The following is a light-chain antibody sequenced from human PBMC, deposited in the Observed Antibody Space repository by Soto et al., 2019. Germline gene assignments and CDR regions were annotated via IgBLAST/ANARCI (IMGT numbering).Light chain of an antibody. CDR3: QQYDSSART. V-gene: IGKV3-20*01. CDR1: QSVRSSF. J-gene: IGKJ2*01. CDR2: AAS. Sequence: EIVLTQSPGTLSLSPGERATLSCRASQSVRSSFLAWYQQKPGQAPRLLIYAASSRATGIPDRFSGSGSGTDFTLTISRLEPEEFAVYYCQQYDSSARTFGQGSKLEIK.